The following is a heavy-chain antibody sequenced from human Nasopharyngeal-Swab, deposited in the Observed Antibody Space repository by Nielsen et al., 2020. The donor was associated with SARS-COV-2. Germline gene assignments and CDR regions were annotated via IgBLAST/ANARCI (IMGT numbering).Heavy chain of an antibody. CDR2: IYYSGST. V-gene: IGHV4-39*01. CDR1: GGSISSSSYY. CDR3: ARQEEGDGPYWFDP. J-gene: IGHJ5*02. D-gene: IGHD3-16*01. Sequence: SETLSLTCTVSGGSISSSSYYWGWIRQPPGKGLEWIGSIYYSGSTYYNSYLKSRVTISVDTSKNQFSLKLSSVTAADTAVYYCARQEEGDGPYWFDPWGQGTLVTVSS.